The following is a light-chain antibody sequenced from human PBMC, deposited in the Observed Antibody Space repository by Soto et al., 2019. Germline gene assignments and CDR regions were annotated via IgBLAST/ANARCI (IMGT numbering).Light chain of an antibody. J-gene: IGKJ1*01. CDR1: PSVSSD. Sequence: ETVLTQSPATLSLSPGERATLSCSASPSVSSDIAWYQQKPGQAPSLLIYDASNRAAGIPARFSGSGSGTALTLQMSSLKPEDFAVYYCQQHSTWPWTFGEGAKVEIK. CDR3: QQHSTWPWT. CDR2: DAS. V-gene: IGKV3-11*01.